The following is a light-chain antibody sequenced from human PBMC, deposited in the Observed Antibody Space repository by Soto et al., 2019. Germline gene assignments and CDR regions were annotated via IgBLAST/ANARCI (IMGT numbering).Light chain of an antibody. CDR3: QSYDSSLSGYYV. CDR1: SSNIGAGYD. J-gene: IGLJ1*01. CDR2: GNS. V-gene: IGLV1-40*01. Sequence: VLTQPPSVSGAPGQRVTISCTGSSSNIGAGYDVHWYQQLPGTAPKLLIYGNSNRPSGVPDRFSGSKSGTSASLAITGLQAEDEADYYCQSYDSSLSGYYVFGTGTKVTVL.